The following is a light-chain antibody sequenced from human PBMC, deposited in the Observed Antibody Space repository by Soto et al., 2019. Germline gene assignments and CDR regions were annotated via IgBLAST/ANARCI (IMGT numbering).Light chain of an antibody. Sequence: EIVLTQSPGTLSVSPGGRTILSCRASQTVNNYLAWYQQKPGQAXXXXIXXXSXMAPGVPARFIGSGSGTAFTLTIDIVEPEDYAIYYCQQRSDWRWTFGQGTKVDIK. V-gene: IGKV3-11*01. J-gene: IGKJ1*01. CDR1: QTVNNY. CDR2: XXS. CDR3: QQRSDWRWT.